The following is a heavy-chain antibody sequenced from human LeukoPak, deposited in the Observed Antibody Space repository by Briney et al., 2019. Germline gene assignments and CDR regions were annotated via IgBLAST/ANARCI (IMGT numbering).Heavy chain of an antibody. J-gene: IGHJ3*02. CDR2: IIPIFGTA. D-gene: IGHD1-26*01. Sequence: ASVKVSCKASGGTFSSYAISWVRQAPGQGLEWMGRIIPIFGTANYAQKFQGRVTITTDESTSTAYMELSSLRSEDTAVYYCARVPTWETPQAIVGAAFDIWGQGTMVTVSS. CDR3: ARVPTWETPQAIVGAAFDI. V-gene: IGHV1-69*05. CDR1: GGTFSSYA.